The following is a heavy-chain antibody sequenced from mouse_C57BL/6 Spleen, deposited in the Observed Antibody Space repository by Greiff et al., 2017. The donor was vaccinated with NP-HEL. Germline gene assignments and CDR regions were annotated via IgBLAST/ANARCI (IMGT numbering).Heavy chain of an antibody. V-gene: IGHV1-82*01. Sequence: VKLVESGPELVKPGASVKISCKASGYAFSSSWMNWVKQRPGKGLEWIGRIYPGDGDTNYNGKFKGKATLTADKSSSTAYMQLSSLTSEDSAVYFCARSRLLPPFDYWGQGTTLTVSS. CDR3: ARSRLLPPFDY. J-gene: IGHJ2*01. CDR1: GYAFSSSW. CDR2: IYPGDGDT. D-gene: IGHD1-1*01.